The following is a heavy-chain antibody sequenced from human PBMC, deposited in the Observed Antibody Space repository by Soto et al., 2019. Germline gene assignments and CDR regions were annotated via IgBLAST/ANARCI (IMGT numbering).Heavy chain of an antibody. D-gene: IGHD7-27*01. J-gene: IGHJ4*02. CDR1: GYTFTNYD. CDR3: ARSRGGTGVHFDF. V-gene: IGHV1-8*01. CDR2: KNPDSGDT. Sequence: QVQLVQSGAEVKEPGASVKVSCKASGYTFTNYDINWVRQATGQGPEWMGWKNPDSGDTGYVPNFQGRVSMTRSTSISTAYMELSDLRSEDTAVYYCARSRGGTGVHFDFWGQGTQVTVSS.